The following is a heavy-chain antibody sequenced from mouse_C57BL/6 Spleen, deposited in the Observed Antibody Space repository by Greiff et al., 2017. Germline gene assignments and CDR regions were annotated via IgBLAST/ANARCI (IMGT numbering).Heavy chain of an antibody. D-gene: IGHD3-2*02. CDR3: ARQLRLRGVYYFDY. CDR2: INPNNGGT. Sequence: EVQLQQSGPELVKPGASVKISCKASGYTFTDYYMNWVKQSNGKSLEWIGDINPNNGGTSYNQKFKGKATLTVDKSSSTAYMELRSLTSEDSAVYYCARQLRLRGVYYFDYWGQGTTLTVSS. V-gene: IGHV1-26*01. CDR1: GYTFTDYY. J-gene: IGHJ2*01.